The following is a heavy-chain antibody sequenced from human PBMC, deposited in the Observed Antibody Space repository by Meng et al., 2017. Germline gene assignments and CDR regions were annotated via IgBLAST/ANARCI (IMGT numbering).Heavy chain of an antibody. Sequence: SETLSLTCTVSGGSISSYYWSWIRQPAGKGLEWIGRIYTSGSTNYNPSLKSRVTMSVDTSKNQFSLKLSSVTAADTAVYYCARDGEITRVRGVIAPYYYYYGMDVWGQGTTVTVSS. V-gene: IGHV4-4*07. D-gene: IGHD3-10*01. J-gene: IGHJ6*02. CDR2: IYTSGST. CDR3: ARDGEITRVRGVIAPYYYYYGMDV. CDR1: GGSISSYY.